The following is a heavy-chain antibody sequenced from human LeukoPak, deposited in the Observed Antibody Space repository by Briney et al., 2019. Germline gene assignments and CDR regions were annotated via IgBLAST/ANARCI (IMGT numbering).Heavy chain of an antibody. J-gene: IGHJ6*02. CDR2: INSDGSST. Sequence: GGSLRLSCAASGFTFNTYAMHWVRQAPGKGLVWVSRINSDGSSTSYADSVKGRFTISRDNAKNTLYLQINSLRAEDTAVYYCARGNHYGMDVWGQGTTVTVSS. V-gene: IGHV3-74*01. CDR1: GFTFNTYA. CDR3: ARGNHYGMDV.